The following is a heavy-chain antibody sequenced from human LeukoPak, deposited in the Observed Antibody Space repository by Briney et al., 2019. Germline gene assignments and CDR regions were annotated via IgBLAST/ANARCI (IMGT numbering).Heavy chain of an antibody. D-gene: IGHD3-10*01. CDR2: IYTSGST. CDR3: ARFTTSGSQIWVDP. V-gene: IGHV4-4*09. Sequence: PSETLSLTCTVSGGSISSYYWSWFRQPPGKRLEWIGYIYTSGSTSYNPSLKSRVTISLDTSKYQFSLNLGSVTAADTAVYYCARFTTSGSQIWVDPWGQGTLVTVSS. CDR1: GGSISSYY. J-gene: IGHJ5*02.